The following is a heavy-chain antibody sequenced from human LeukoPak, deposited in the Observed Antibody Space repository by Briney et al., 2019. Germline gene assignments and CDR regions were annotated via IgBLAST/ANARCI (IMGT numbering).Heavy chain of an antibody. CDR1: GGTFSSYA. J-gene: IGHJ5*02. V-gene: IGHV1-69*13. CDR3: ARDNSVGDNAWWFDP. D-gene: IGHD1-26*01. CDR2: IIPIFGTA. Sequence: ASVKVSCKASGGTFSSYAISWVRQAPGQGLEWMGGIIPIFGTANYAQKFQGRVTITADESTSTAYMELSSLRSEDTAVYYCARDNSVGDNAWWFDPWGQGTLVTVSS.